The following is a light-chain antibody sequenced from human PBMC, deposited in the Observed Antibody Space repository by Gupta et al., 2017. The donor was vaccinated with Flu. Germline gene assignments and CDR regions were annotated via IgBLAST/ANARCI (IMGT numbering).Light chain of an antibody. Sequence: GTPGQRVTISCSGSTANIGSNYVFWYQQLPGTAPKLLIYRNDQRPSGVPTRFSGSKSGTSASLALSGLRSEEEADYYCATWDDSLSEWVFGGGTKLTVL. V-gene: IGLV1-47*01. CDR1: TANIGSNY. CDR3: ATWDDSLSEWV. CDR2: RND. J-gene: IGLJ3*02.